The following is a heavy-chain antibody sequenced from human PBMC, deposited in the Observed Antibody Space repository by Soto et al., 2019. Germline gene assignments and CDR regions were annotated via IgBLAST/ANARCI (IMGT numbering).Heavy chain of an antibody. D-gene: IGHD4-17*01. Sequence: PGGTLRLSCSTSGLTYRSFDMDWVRQAPGKGLEWVSSIHRASTYIYYADSVRGRFTISRDNAKSSLYLQMNSLTVEDTAGYYCARRAVTTYQFFDYWGQGALVTVS. V-gene: IGHV3-21*06. CDR1: GLTYRSFD. CDR3: ARRAVTTYQFFDY. CDR2: IHRASTYI. J-gene: IGHJ4*02.